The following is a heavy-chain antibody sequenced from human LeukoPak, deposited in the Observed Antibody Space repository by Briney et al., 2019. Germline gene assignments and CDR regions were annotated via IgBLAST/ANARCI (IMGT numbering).Heavy chain of an antibody. CDR3: AYYFDY. V-gene: IGHV4-39*01. Sequence: SETLSLTCTVFGGSFNTNLYYWAWFRQPPGKGLEWIGSIYYSGSTYYNPSLKSRVTISVDTSKNQFSLKLSSVTAADTAVYYCAYYFDYWGQGTLVTVSS. CDR2: IYYSGST. J-gene: IGHJ4*02. CDR1: GGSFNTNLYY.